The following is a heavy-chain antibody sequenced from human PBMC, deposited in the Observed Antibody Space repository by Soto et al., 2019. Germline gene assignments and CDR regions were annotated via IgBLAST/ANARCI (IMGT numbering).Heavy chain of an antibody. CDR3: AKIQGPHGDAAGFDI. J-gene: IGHJ3*02. D-gene: IGHD4-17*01. V-gene: IGHV3-30-3*02. Sequence: GGSLRLSCAASGFTFSSYAMHWVRQAPGKGLEWVAVISYDGSNKYYADSVKGRFTISRDNSKNTLYLQMNSLRAEDTAVYYCAKIQGPHGDAAGFDIWGQGTMVTVSS. CDR1: GFTFSSYA. CDR2: ISYDGSNK.